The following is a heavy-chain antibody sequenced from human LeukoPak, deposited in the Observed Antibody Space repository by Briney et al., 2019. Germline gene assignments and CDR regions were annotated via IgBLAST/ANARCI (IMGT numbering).Heavy chain of an antibody. CDR2: IHHSGST. V-gene: IGHV4-34*01. J-gene: IGHJ4*02. Sequence: PSETLSLTCAVYGELFSDYYWSWGRQPPGKGLEWIGEIHHSGSTSYSPSLRGRVTISMATSKHQFSLELNSVTAADTAVYYCARRYSYNMDDSWGQGTLVTVSS. CDR3: ARRYSYNMDDS. D-gene: IGHD5-18*01. CDR1: GELFSDYY.